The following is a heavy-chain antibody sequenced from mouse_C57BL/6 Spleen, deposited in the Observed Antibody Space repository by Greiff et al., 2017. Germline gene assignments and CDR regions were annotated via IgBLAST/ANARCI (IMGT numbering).Heavy chain of an antibody. CDR1: GYTFTDHT. D-gene: IGHD1-1*01. J-gene: IGHJ3*01. V-gene: IGHV1-78*01. CDR3: ARSENYYGSWAY. Sequence: VQLQQSDAELVKPGASVKISCKVSGYTFTDHTIHWMKQRPEQGLEWIGYIYPRDGSTKYNEKFKGKATVTADKSSSTAYMQLNSLTSEVSAVYCCARSENYYGSWAYWGQGTLVTVSA. CDR2: IYPRDGST.